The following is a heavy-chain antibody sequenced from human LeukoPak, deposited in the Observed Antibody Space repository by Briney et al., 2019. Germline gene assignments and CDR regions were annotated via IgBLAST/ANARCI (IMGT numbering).Heavy chain of an antibody. V-gene: IGHV3-30*02. CDR3: ARRPRTFDI. Sequence: PGGSLRLSCAASGFTFSSYGMHWVRQAPGKGLEWVAFIRYDGSNKYYADSVKGRFTISRDNAKNSLYLQMNSPRAEDTAVYYCARRPRTFDIWGQGTMVTVSS. CDR2: IRYDGSNK. J-gene: IGHJ3*02. CDR1: GFTFSSYG.